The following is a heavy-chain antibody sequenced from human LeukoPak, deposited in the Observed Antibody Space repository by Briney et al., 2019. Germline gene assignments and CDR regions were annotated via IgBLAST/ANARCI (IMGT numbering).Heavy chain of an antibody. J-gene: IGHJ4*02. CDR3: VKDGGRDTAAAYY. Sequence: GRSLRPSCAASGFTFDDYAMHWVRQAPGKGLEWVSGILRNSGSIGYADSVKGRFTISRDDAKNSLYLQMNSLRAEDTALYYCVKDGGRDTAAAYYWGQGTLVSVSS. CDR1: GFTFDDYA. CDR2: ILRNSGSI. V-gene: IGHV3-9*01. D-gene: IGHD6-13*01.